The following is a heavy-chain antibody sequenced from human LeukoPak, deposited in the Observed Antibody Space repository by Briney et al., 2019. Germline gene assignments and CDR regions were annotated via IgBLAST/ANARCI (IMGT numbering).Heavy chain of an antibody. J-gene: IGHJ4*02. CDR1: GYTFSGYY. Sequence: ASVKVSCKASGYTFSGYYMHWVRQAPGQGLKWMGWINPNSGGTNYAQKFQGRVTMTRDTSISTAYMELIRLGSADTAVYYCARVGRAFTARSSFFDYWGQGTLVTVSS. CDR2: INPNSGGT. D-gene: IGHD6-6*01. V-gene: IGHV1-2*02. CDR3: ARVGRAFTARSSFFDY.